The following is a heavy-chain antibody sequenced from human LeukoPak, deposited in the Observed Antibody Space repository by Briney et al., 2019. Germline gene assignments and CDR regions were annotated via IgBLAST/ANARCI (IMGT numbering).Heavy chain of an antibody. Sequence: SVKVSCKASGGTFSSYTISWVRQAPGQGLEWMGRIIPILGIANYAQKFQGRVTITADKSTSTAYMELSRLRSDDTAVYYCARDLVTMVRGGFDPWGQGTLVTVSS. CDR3: ARDLVTMVRGGFDP. CDR2: IIPILGIA. D-gene: IGHD3-10*01. V-gene: IGHV1-69*04. J-gene: IGHJ5*02. CDR1: GGTFSSYT.